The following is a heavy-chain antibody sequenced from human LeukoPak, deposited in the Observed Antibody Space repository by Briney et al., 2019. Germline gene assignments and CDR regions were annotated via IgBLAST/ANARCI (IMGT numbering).Heavy chain of an antibody. D-gene: IGHD2-15*01. CDR1: GFTFSSYE. CDR2: ISSSGSTI. CDR3: ARDGYCSGGSCYSGY. J-gene: IGHJ4*02. V-gene: IGHV3-48*03. Sequence: GGSLRLSCAASGFTFSSYEMNWVRQAPGGGLEWVSYISSSGSTIYYADSVKGRFTISRDNAKNSLYLQMNSLRAEDTAVYYCARDGYCSGGSCYSGYWGQGTLVTVSS.